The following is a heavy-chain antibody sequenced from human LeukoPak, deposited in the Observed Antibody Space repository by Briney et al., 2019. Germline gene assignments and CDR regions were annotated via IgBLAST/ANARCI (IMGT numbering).Heavy chain of an antibody. V-gene: IGHV3-21*01. J-gene: IGHJ5*02. CDR1: GFTFSSYE. D-gene: IGHD1-7*01. CDR2: ISSSSSYI. Sequence: GGSLRLSCAASGFTFSSYEMNWVRQAPGKGLEWVSSISSSSSYIYYADSVKGRFTISRDNAKNSLYLQMNSLRAEDTAVYYCARDHRNWNYAHNWFDPWGQGTLVTVSS. CDR3: ARDHRNWNYAHNWFDP.